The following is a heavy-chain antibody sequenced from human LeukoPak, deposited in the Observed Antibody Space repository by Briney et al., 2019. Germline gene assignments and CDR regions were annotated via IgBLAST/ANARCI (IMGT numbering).Heavy chain of an antibody. CDR3: ARPLTGMAAVAY. D-gene: IGHD6-13*01. CDR2: IYPGDSDT. Sequence: GESLKISCKGSGYSFTTYWIAWVRQMPGKGLEWMGIIYPGDSDTRYSPSFQGQVTISADKSISTAYLRWSSLKASDTAVYFCARPLTGMAAVAYWGQGTLVTVSS. CDR1: GYSFTTYW. J-gene: IGHJ4*02. V-gene: IGHV5-51*01.